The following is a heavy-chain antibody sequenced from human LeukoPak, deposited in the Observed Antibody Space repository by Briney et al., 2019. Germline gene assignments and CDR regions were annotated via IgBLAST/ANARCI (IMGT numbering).Heavy chain of an antibody. V-gene: IGHV1-18*04. CDR3: ARALLLWFGSPVCNWFDP. Sequence: ASVKVSCKASGYTFTSYGISWVRQAPEQGLGWMGWISAYNGNTNYAQKLQGRVTMTTDTSTSTAYMELRSLRSDDTAVYYCARALLLWFGSPVCNWFDPWGQGTLVTVSS. D-gene: IGHD3-10*01. CDR1: GYTFTSYG. CDR2: ISAYNGNT. J-gene: IGHJ5*02.